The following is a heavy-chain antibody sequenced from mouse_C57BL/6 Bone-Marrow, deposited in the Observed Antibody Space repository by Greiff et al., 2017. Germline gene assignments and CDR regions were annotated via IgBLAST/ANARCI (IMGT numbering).Heavy chain of an antibody. CDR1: EYEFPSHD. J-gene: IGHJ3*01. D-gene: IGHD2-5*01. CDR3: APYYSNCLAWFAD. Sequence: EVQVVESGGGLVQPGESLKLSCESNEYEFPSHDMSWVRKTPEKRLELVAAINSDGGSTYYPDTMERRFIISRDNTKKTLYLQMSSLRSEDTALYYSAPYYSNCLAWFADWGQGTLVTVSA. V-gene: IGHV5-2*01. CDR2: INSDGGST.